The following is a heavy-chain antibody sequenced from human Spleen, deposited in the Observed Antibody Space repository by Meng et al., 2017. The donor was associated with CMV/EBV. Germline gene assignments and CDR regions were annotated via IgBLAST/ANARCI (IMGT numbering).Heavy chain of an antibody. V-gene: IGHV3-30-3*01. CDR2: ISYDGSNK. D-gene: IGHD1/OR15-1a*01. CDR1: GFTFSSYA. CDR3: ARGSYIGRLEHDSGRKDV. J-gene: IGHJ6*02. Sequence: GESLKISCAASGFTFSSYAMHWVRQAPGKGLEWVAVISYDGSNKYYADSVKGRFTISRDNSKNTLYLQMNSLRAEDTAVYYCARGSYIGRLEHDSGRKDVWGQGTTVTVSS.